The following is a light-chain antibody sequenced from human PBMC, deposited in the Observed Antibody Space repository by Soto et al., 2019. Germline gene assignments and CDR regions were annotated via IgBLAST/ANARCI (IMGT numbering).Light chain of an antibody. Sequence: EIVLTQSPASLTLSPGERATLSCRASQSVASHLAWYQQKPGQAPRLLIYDATKRATGIPARFSGNGFGTYFTLVISSLEPQDVAVYYCQQRSSVITFGQGTRLDI. V-gene: IGKV3-11*01. CDR3: QQRSSVIT. CDR1: QSVASH. CDR2: DAT. J-gene: IGKJ5*01.